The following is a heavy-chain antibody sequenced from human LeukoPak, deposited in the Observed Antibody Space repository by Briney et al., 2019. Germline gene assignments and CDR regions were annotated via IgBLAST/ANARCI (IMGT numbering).Heavy chain of an antibody. CDR2: ISHSSGFT. J-gene: IGHJ4*02. CDR1: GFTFSDYY. CDR3: AKLFKAYSSTWTDY. D-gene: IGHD6-13*01. Sequence: GGSLRLSCAASGFTFSDYYMSWIRQAPGQGLEWVAYISHSSGFTNYADSVKGRFAISRDNAKNSLYLQMDSLRAEDTAIYYCAKLFKAYSSTWTDYWGQGNLVTVSS. V-gene: IGHV3-11*03.